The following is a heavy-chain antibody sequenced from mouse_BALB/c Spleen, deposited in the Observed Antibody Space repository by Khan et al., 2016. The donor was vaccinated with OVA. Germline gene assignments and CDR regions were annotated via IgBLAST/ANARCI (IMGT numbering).Heavy chain of an antibody. CDR2: ISSTGGT. Sequence: LQQSGPGLVKPSQSLSLTCTVTGYSITSDYAWNWIRQFPGNKLEWMGYISSTGGTSYNPSLKSRISITRDTSKNQFFLQLKSVTTEDTATYYCARSLYYSYGYALDCWGRGTSGTVSS. J-gene: IGHJ4*01. CDR3: ARSLYYSYGYALDC. V-gene: IGHV3-2*02. CDR1: GYSITSDYA. D-gene: IGHD2-14*01.